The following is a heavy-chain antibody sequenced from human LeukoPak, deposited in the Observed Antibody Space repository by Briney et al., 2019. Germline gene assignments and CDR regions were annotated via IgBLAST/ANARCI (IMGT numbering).Heavy chain of an antibody. CDR2: ISGSGGST. J-gene: IGHJ4*02. Sequence: PGGSLRLFCAASGFTFSDYAMSWVRQAPGKGLEWVSAISGSGGSTYYADSVKGRFTISRDNSKNTLYLQMNSLRAEDTAVYYCANGGYDFWSDYYFDYWGQGTLVTVSS. D-gene: IGHD3-3*01. CDR3: ANGGYDFWSDYYFDY. CDR1: GFTFSDYA. V-gene: IGHV3-23*01.